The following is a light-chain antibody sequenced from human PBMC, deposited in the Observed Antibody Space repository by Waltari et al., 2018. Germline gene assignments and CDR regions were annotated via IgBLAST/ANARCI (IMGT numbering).Light chain of an antibody. Sequence: QLLLTQSPSASASLGASVKLTCTLTSGHSSNIIAWLQQQPEKGPRYVMKVNSDGSHSKGDEIPDRFSGSSSGAERYLTISTVQSEDEADYYCQTGGHGTWVFGGGTKLTVL. J-gene: IGLJ3*02. CDR2: VNSDGSH. CDR1: SGHSSNI. CDR3: QTGGHGTWV. V-gene: IGLV4-69*01.